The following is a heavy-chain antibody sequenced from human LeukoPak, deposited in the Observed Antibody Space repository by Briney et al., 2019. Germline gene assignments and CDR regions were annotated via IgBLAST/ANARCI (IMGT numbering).Heavy chain of an antibody. Sequence: SETLSLTCAVYGGSFSGYHWSWIRQPPGKGLEWIGEINHSGSTNYNPSLKSRVSISVDTSKNKFSLKLSSVTAADTAVYYCARGESVAGMYLLFDTWGQGTLCTVSS. CDR1: GGSFSGYH. J-gene: IGHJ5*02. CDR2: INHSGST. V-gene: IGHV4-34*01. D-gene: IGHD6-19*01. CDR3: ARGESVAGMYLLFDT.